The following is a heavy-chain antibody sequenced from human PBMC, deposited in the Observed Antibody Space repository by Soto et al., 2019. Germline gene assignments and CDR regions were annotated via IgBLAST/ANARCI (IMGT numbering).Heavy chain of an antibody. CDR1: GFTFSTYS. V-gene: IGHV3-23*01. CDR2: ISGSGSAGST. Sequence: AGSLRLSCAASGFTFSTYSMSWVRQAPGKGLEWVSGISGSGSAGSTYYADSVKGRFAISRDNSKNTLYLQMNSLRAEDTAVYYCAKDSTYYYDSSGRPPFFDIWGQGTMVTVSS. J-gene: IGHJ3*02. D-gene: IGHD3-22*01. CDR3: AKDSTYYYDSSGRPPFFDI.